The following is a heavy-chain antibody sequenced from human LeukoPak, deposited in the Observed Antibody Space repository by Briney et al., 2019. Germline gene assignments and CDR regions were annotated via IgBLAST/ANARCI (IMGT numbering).Heavy chain of an antibody. J-gene: IGHJ4*02. D-gene: IGHD6-6*01. CDR1: EFTFSTYA. CDR3: ARIGYSSSSLDY. Sequence: GRSLRLSCAASEFTFSTYAMNWVRQAPGKGLEWVAVISYDGSHKYYADSVKGRFTISRDNAKNSLYLQVNSLRAEDTAVYYCARIGYSSSSLDYWGQGTLVTVSS. V-gene: IGHV3-30-3*01. CDR2: ISYDGSHK.